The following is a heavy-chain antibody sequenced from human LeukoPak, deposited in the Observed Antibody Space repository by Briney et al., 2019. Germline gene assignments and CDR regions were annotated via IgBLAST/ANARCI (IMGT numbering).Heavy chain of an antibody. CDR2: ISSSSSYI. D-gene: IGHD6-6*01. V-gene: IGHV3-21*01. Sequence: RGALRLSCAASGFTFSSYSMNWVRQAPGKGLEWVSSISSSSSYIYYADSVKGRFTISRDNAKNSLYLQMNSLRAEDTAVYYCAKTRPESSSSSPGFHPWAQGTLVTVSS. J-gene: IGHJ5*02. CDR1: GFTFSSYS. CDR3: AKTRPESSSSSPGFHP.